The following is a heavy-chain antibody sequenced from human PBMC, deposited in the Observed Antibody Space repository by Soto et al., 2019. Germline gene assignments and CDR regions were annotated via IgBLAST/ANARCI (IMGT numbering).Heavy chain of an antibody. CDR3: AHRQFTFGGDISADY. CDR1: GFSLSTSGVG. V-gene: IGHV2-5*02. CDR2: IYWDDDK. J-gene: IGHJ4*02. Sequence: QITLKESGPTLMKPTQTLTLTCTFSGFSLSTSGVGVGWIRQPPGKALEWLALIYWDDDKRYSPSLKSMLTITKDTSKNEVVLTMTNMDPVDTATYYCAHRQFTFGGDISADYWGQGTLVTVSS. D-gene: IGHD3-16*02.